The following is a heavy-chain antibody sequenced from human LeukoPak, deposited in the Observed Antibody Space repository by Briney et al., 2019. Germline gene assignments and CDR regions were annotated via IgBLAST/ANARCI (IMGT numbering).Heavy chain of an antibody. CDR2: ISSNGGST. D-gene: IGHD3-10*01. CDR1: GFTFSSYA. V-gene: IGHV3-64*01. J-gene: IGHJ4*02. Sequence: GGSLRLSCAASGFTFSSYAMHWVRQAPGKGLEYVSAISSNGGSTYYANSVKGRFTISRDNAKDAVYLQMNSLRGEDTAVYYCVRDYLGESGAGGCWGQGILVTVSS. CDR3: VRDYLGESGAGGC.